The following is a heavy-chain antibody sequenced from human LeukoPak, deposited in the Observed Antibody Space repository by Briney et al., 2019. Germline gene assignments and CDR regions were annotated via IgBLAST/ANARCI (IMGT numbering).Heavy chain of an antibody. D-gene: IGHD2-2*01. V-gene: IGHV4-34*01. CDR2: INHSGST. J-gene: IGHJ2*01. Sequence: SETLSLTCAVYGGSFSGYYWSWIRQPPGKGLEWIGEINHSGSTNYNPSLKSRVTMSVDTSKNQFSLKLSSVTAADTAVYYCARNPLGNCSSASCLRYWYFDLWGRGTLVTVSS. CDR3: ARNPLGNCSSASCLRYWYFDL. CDR1: GGSFSGYY.